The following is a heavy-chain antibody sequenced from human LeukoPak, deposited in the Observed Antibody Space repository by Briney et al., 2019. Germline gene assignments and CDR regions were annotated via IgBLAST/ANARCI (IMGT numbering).Heavy chain of an antibody. D-gene: IGHD3-10*01. Sequence: GGSLRLSCAASGFTFSSYSMNWVRQAPGKGLEWVSSISSSISYIFYADSVKGRFTISRDNAKNSLYLQMNSLRAEDTAVYYCANTMVRGAYGVYWGQGTLVTVSS. CDR3: ANTMVRGAYGVY. V-gene: IGHV3-21*01. CDR1: GFTFSSYS. J-gene: IGHJ4*02. CDR2: ISSSISYI.